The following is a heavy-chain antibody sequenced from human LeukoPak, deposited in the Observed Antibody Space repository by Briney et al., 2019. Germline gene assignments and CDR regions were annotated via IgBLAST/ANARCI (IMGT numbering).Heavy chain of an antibody. V-gene: IGHV1-2*02. CDR3: ARRVGATAHDAFDI. CDR2: INPNSGGT. Sequence: ASVKVSCKASGYTFTGYYMNWVRQAPGQGLEWMGWINPNSGGTNYAQKFQGRVTMTRDTSISTAYMELSRLRSDDTAVYYCARRVGATAHDAFDIWGQGTMVTVSS. J-gene: IGHJ3*02. CDR1: GYTFTGYY. D-gene: IGHD1-26*01.